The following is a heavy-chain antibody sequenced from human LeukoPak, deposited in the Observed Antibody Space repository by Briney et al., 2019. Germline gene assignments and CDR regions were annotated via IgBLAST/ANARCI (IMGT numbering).Heavy chain of an antibody. Sequence: GGSLRLSCAASGFSFDDYAMHWVRQAPGKGLEWVSGISWNGVNIAYADSVKGRFTISRDNAKNSLYLQMNSLRAEDTAVYYCARDPSSGWYRWFDPWGQGTLVTVSS. D-gene: IGHD6-19*01. CDR2: ISWNGVNI. CDR1: GFSFDDYA. J-gene: IGHJ5*02. V-gene: IGHV3-9*01. CDR3: ARDPSSGWYRWFDP.